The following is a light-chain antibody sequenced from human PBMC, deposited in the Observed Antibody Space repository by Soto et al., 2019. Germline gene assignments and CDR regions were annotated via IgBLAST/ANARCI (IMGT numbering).Light chain of an antibody. CDR2: DAS. V-gene: IGKV1-27*01. CDR1: QDISNY. Sequence: DIQLTQSPSSLSASVVARVTITCRASQDISNYLAWYQQKPGKVPSLLIYDASTLQSGVPSRFSGSGSGTDYTLTISSLHPEDVATYYCQKYDSVPLTFGGGTKVDIK. J-gene: IGKJ4*01. CDR3: QKYDSVPLT.